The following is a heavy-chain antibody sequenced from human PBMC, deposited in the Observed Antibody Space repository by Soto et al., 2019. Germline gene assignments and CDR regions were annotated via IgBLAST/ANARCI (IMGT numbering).Heavy chain of an antibody. D-gene: IGHD6-13*01. CDR2: IYHSGST. J-gene: IGHJ4*02. CDR1: GGSISSYY. Sequence: GGSISSYYWSWIRQPPVKGLEWIGEIYHSGSTYYNPSLKSRIVISADTSNNQFSLILSSVTAADTAVYYCARYRFSGSWSKFDYWGQGILVTVSS. V-gene: IGHV4-34*10. CDR3: ARYRFSGSWSKFDY.